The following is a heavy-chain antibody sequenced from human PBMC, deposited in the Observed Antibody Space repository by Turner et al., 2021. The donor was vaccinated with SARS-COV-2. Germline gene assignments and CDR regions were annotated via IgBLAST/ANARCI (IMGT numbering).Heavy chain of an antibody. CDR2: LSGSGGST. CDR3: AKVPPYGDYFDY. J-gene: IGHJ4*02. V-gene: IGHV3-23*04. D-gene: IGHD4-17*01. CDR1: GFTFSSYA. Sequence: EVQLVESGGDLVQPGESLRLFCAASGFTFSSYAMSWVRQAPGKGLEWVSALSGSGGSTYYADSVKGRFTISRDTSKNTLYLQMNSLRAEDTAVYYCAKVPPYGDYFDYWGQGTLVTVSS.